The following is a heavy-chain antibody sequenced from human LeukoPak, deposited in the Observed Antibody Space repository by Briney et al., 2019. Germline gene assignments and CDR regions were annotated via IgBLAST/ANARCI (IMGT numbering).Heavy chain of an antibody. V-gene: IGHV3-11*05. CDR2: VIVRGTNT. CDR3: ARDSYDSSGYFRDHFDC. Sequence: GGSLRLSCVASGLTFSDYYMSWIRRAPGKGLEWVSYVIVRGTNTNYADSVKGRFTISRDNAKNSLYLQMDSLRAEDTAVYYCARDSYDSSGYFRDHFDCWGQGTLVTDSS. J-gene: IGHJ4*02. CDR1: GLTFSDYY. D-gene: IGHD3-22*01.